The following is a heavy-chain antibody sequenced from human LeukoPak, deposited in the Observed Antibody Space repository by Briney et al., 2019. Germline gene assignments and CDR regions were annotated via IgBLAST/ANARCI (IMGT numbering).Heavy chain of an antibody. V-gene: IGHV1-46*01. CDR2: INPSGGST. CDR3: ARGRSDSSGSAEYFQH. J-gene: IGHJ1*01. Sequence: GASVKVSCKASGYTFTSYYMHWVRQAPGQGLEWMGIINPSGGSTSYAQKFQGRVTVTRDTSTSTVYMELSSLRSEDTAVYYCARGRSDSSGSAEYFQHWGQGTLVTVSS. CDR1: GYTFTSYY. D-gene: IGHD3-22*01.